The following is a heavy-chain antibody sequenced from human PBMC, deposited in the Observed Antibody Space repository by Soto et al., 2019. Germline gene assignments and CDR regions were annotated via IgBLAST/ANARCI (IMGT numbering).Heavy chain of an antibody. Sequence: QVQLVESGGGVVQPGRSLRLSCAASGFTFSSYGMHWVRQAPGKGLEWVAVISYDGSNKYYADSVKGRFTISRDNSKNKLYLQMNSLRAEDTAVYYCAKGRAPWYSSGWYYFDYWGQGTLVTVSS. J-gene: IGHJ4*02. D-gene: IGHD6-19*01. CDR3: AKGRAPWYSSGWYYFDY. V-gene: IGHV3-30*18. CDR1: GFTFSSYG. CDR2: ISYDGSNK.